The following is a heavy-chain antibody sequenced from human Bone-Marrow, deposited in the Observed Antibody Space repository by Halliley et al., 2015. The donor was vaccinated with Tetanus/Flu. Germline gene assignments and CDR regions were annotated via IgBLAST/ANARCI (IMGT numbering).Heavy chain of an antibody. J-gene: IGHJ6*02. CDR3: ARDYYFSIDV. V-gene: IGHV3-74*01. CDR2: IKSDGSGT. Sequence: GLVWVSRIKSDGSGTDYADSVKDRFTISRDDAKNTLYLQMNSLRAEDTAVYYCARDYYFSIDVWGQGTTVTVSS.